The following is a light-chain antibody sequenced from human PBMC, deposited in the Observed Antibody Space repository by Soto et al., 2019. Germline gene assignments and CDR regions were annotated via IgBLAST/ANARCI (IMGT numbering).Light chain of an antibody. J-gene: IGKJ2*01. V-gene: IGKV3-20*01. Sequence: EIVLTQSPGTLSLSPGEGATLSCRASQSVSSGFLVWYQQKPAQAPRLLIYAASSRATGIPDRFSGSGSGTDFTLTISRLEPEDFAVYYCQQCGSLPYTFGQGTKLEIK. CDR1: QSVSSGF. CDR3: QQCGSLPYT. CDR2: AAS.